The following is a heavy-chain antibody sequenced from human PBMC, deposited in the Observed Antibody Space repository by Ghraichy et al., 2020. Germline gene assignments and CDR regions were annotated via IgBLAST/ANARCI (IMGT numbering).Heavy chain of an antibody. CDR3: ARDFVGVVPAAKGFSYYYGMDV. Sequence: GGSLRLSCAASGFTFSSYSMNWVRQAPGKGLEWVSSISSSSSYIYYADSVKGRFTISRDNAKNSLYLQMNSLRAEDTAVYYCARDFVGVVPAAKGFSYYYGMDVWGQGTTVTVSS. CDR2: ISSSSSYI. CDR1: GFTFSSYS. D-gene: IGHD2-2*01. J-gene: IGHJ6*02. V-gene: IGHV3-21*01.